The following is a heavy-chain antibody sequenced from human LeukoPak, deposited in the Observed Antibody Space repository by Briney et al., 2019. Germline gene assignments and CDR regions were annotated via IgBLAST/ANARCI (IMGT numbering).Heavy chain of an antibody. D-gene: IGHD1-14*01. CDR3: ARDHVRFIRRRNNVFDI. J-gene: IGHJ3*02. CDR2: MYYSGNI. Sequence: SETLFLTCTVSGGSISSSTYYWGWIRQPPGKGLEWIGSMYYSGNIYYNPSLKSRVTISVDTSKNQLSLKLSSVTAADTAVYYCARDHVRFIRRRNNVFDIWGQGTMVTVSS. V-gene: IGHV4-39*07. CDR1: GGSISSSTYY.